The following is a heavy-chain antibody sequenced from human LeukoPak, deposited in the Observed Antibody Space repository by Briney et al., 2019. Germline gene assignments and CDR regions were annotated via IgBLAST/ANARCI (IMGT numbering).Heavy chain of an antibody. CDR3: AAEGNGAFDI. CDR2: IKPDGSEK. V-gene: IGHV3-7*03. J-gene: IGHJ3*02. CDR1: GFTFSSSW. Sequence: GGSLRLSCAASGFTFSSSWMSWVRQAPGKGLEWVTNIKPDGSEKYYVDSVKGRFTISRDNAKNSLYLQMNSLRAEDMALYYCAAEGNGAFDIWGQGTMVTVSS.